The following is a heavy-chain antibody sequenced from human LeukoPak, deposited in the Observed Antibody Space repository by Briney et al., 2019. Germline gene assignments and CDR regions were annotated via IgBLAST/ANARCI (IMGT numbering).Heavy chain of an antibody. V-gene: IGHV1-2*06. CDR2: INPSSGGT. J-gene: IGHJ4*02. CDR1: GYTFTGYY. CDR3: VRGYCTNGVCSNFDS. Sequence: GASVKVSCKASGYTFTGYYMHWVRQAPGQGLEWMGRINPSSGGTNYAQKFQGRVTMTRDTSISTAYMELSRLRSDDTAVYYCVRGYCTNGVCSNFDSWGQGTLVTVSS. D-gene: IGHD2-8*01.